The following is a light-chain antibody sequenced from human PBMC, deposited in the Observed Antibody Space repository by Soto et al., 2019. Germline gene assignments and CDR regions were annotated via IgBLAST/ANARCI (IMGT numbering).Light chain of an antibody. CDR1: SSNIGSNT. CDR2: SNN. Sequence: QSVLTQPPSASGTPGQRVTISCSGSSSNIGSNTVNWYQQVPGTAPKLLIYSNNQRPSGVPDRFSGSKSGTSASLAISGLQSEDEGDYYCAAWDATLNGLFGGGTQLTVL. V-gene: IGLV1-44*01. J-gene: IGLJ2*01. CDR3: AAWDATLNGL.